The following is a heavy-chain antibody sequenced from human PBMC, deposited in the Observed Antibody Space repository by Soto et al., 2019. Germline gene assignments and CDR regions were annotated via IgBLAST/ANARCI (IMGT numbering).Heavy chain of an antibody. V-gene: IGHV3-30*18. CDR1: GFTFSTYG. D-gene: IGHD1-26*01. J-gene: IGHJ4*02. CDR3: TNEGGLLGTSSRHRFDF. Sequence: QVQLVESGGGVVHPGRSLRLSCAASGFTFSTYGMHWVRQAPGKGREWVAVVSTEGSVTYYADSVKGRFTIPRDNSKNTVALPLTSISAEDTAVYSCTNEGGLLGTSSRHRFDFWGQRIRVTVS. CDR2: VSTEGSVT.